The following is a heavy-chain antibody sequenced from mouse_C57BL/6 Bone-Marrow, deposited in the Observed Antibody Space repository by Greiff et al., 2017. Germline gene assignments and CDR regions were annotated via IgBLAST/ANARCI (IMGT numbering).Heavy chain of an antibody. Sequence: VQLQQSGAELVKPGASVKLSCTASGFNIKDYYMHWVKQRTEQGLEWIGRIDPEDGETEYAPKFQGKATITADTSSNTAYLQLSSLTSEDTAVXYCARGLPRRLYYAMDYWGQGTSVTVSS. V-gene: IGHV14-2*01. D-gene: IGHD2-2*01. CDR3: ARGLPRRLYYAMDY. CDR2: IDPEDGET. J-gene: IGHJ4*01. CDR1: GFNIKDYY.